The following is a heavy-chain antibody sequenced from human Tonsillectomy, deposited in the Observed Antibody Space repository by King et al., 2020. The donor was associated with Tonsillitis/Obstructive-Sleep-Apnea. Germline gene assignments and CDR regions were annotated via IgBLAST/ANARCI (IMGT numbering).Heavy chain of an antibody. CDR2: FIDSGGA. Sequence: VQLQQWGAGLLKPSETLSLTCAVYGGSFSAYYCSWVRQPPGKGLEWIGEFIDSGGANYNPSLESRVSMSVDTSKNQFSLNLNSVTAADTAVYYCARGSYGYNGMDVWGQGTTVTVSS. J-gene: IGHJ6*02. CDR3: ARGSYGYNGMDV. CDR1: GGSFSAYY. V-gene: IGHV4-34*01. D-gene: IGHD3-16*02.